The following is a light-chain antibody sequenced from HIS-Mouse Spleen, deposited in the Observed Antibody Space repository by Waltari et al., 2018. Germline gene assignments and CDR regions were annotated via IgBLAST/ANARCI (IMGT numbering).Light chain of an antibody. J-gene: IGLJ3*02. Sequence: QSALTQPASVSGSSGQSITIPCTGTSSDVGRYNRVSWYQKHPGKAPKPMIYEGSKRPSGVSNRFSGSKSGNTASLTISGLQAEDEADYYCCSYAGSSTWVFGGGTKLTVL. CDR2: EGS. CDR1: SSDVGRYNR. CDR3: CSYAGSSTWV. V-gene: IGLV2-23*01.